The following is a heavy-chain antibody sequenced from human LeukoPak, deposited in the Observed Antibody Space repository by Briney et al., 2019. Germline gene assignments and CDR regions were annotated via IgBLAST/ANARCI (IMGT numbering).Heavy chain of an antibody. CDR1: GGSISSSSYY. CDR2: IYYSGST. D-gene: IGHD2-15*01. J-gene: IGHJ6*02. Sequence: SETLSLTCTVSGGSISSSSYYWGWIRQPPGKGLEWIGSIYYSGSTYYNPSVKSRVTMSVDTSKNQFSLKLTSVTAADTAVYYCAGGGIEVYPASYGATTPILYYGMDVWGQGTTVTVSS. V-gene: IGHV4-39*07. CDR3: AGGGIEVYPASYGATTPILYYGMDV.